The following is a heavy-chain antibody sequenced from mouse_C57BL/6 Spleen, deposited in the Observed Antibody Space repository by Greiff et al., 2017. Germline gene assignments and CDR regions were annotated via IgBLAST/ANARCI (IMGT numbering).Heavy chain of an antibody. D-gene: IGHD1-1*01. V-gene: IGHV1-55*01. CDR3: ARSDYYGSSPFAY. Sequence: QVQLQQPGAELVKPGASVKMSCKASGYTFTSYWITWVKQRPGQGLEWIGDIYPGSGSTNYNGKFKGKATLTADKSSSTAYMQLSSLTSEDSAVYFCARSDYYGSSPFAYWGQGTLVTVSA. CDR2: IYPGSGST. J-gene: IGHJ3*01. CDR1: GYTFTSYW.